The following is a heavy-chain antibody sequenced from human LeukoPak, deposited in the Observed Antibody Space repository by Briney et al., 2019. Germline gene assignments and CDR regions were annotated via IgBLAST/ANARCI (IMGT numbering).Heavy chain of an antibody. CDR3: ARATFYSYMDV. V-gene: IGHV4-59*01. J-gene: IGHJ6*03. Sequence: SETLSLTCTVAGGYITTYYWTWIRQTPGKGLEWIGYIYYGGNTNYNPSLNSRVTISVDTSKSQISLNLSSVTAADTATYYCARATFYSYMDVWGKGATVIVSS. CDR2: IYYGGNT. CDR1: GGYITTYY.